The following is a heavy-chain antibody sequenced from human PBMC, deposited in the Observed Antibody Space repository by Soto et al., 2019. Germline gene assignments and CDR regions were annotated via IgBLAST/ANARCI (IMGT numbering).Heavy chain of an antibody. CDR3: ARIVHRSGGTCPFDY. Sequence: SGPTLVNPXQTLTLTCTFSGFSLSTSGMRVSWIRQPPGKALEWLARIDWDDDKFYNTSLKTRLTISKDSSKNQMVLTMTNMDPVDTATYYCARIVHRSGGTCPFDYWGQGALGTVAS. J-gene: IGHJ4*02. CDR1: GFSLSTSGMR. V-gene: IGHV2-70*04. CDR2: IDWDDDK. D-gene: IGHD2-15*01.